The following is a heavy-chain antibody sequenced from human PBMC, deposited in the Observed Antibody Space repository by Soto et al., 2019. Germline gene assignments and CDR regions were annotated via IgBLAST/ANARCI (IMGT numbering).Heavy chain of an antibody. CDR3: ARAGCDGGRCYTLVGLRYGMDV. CDR1: GFTFSSYA. J-gene: IGHJ6*02. D-gene: IGHD2-15*01. CDR2: ISCDGSNK. Sequence: QVQLVESGGGVVQPGRSLRLSCAASGFTFSSYAMYWVRQAPGKGLEWVAVISCDGSNKYYADSVKGRFTISRDNSKNTLYLQMNSLRAEDTAVYYCARAGCDGGRCYTLVGLRYGMDVWGHGTTVTVSS. V-gene: IGHV3-30-3*01.